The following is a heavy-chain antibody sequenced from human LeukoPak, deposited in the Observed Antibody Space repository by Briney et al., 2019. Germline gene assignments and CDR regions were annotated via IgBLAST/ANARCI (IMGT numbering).Heavy chain of an antibody. V-gene: IGHV3-23*01. CDR2: ISGGGGST. CDR1: GFTFSSYA. J-gene: IGHJ4*02. Sequence: GGSLRLSCAASGFTFSSYAMSWVRQAPGRGLGWVSTISGGGGSTYYADSVKGRFTISRDNSKNTLYLQMNSLRAEETAVYYCAKDEALTSMTSLGVEYWGQGTLVTVSS. D-gene: IGHD3-10*01. CDR3: AKDEALTSMTSLGVEY.